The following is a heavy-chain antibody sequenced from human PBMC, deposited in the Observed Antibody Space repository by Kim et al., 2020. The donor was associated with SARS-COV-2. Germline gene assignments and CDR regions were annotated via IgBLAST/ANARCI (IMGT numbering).Heavy chain of an antibody. CDR3: AAVGFWEISDY. CDR2: T. D-gene: IGHD3-10*01. J-gene: IGHJ4*02. V-gene: IGHV1-58*01. Sequence: TNNAQKFQERVTITRDMSTSTAYMELSSLRSEDTAVYYCAAVGFWEISDYWGQGTLVTVSS.